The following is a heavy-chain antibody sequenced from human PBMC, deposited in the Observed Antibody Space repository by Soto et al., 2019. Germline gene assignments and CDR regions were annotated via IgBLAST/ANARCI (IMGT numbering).Heavy chain of an antibody. D-gene: IGHD3-3*01. CDR2: ISYDGSNK. CDR3: ARPDDFGVVPRSPPNFDY. J-gene: IGHJ4*02. CDR1: GFTFSSYA. V-gene: IGHV3-30-3*01. Sequence: QVQLVESGGGVVQPGRSLRLSCAASGFTFSSYAMHWVRQAPGKGLEWVAVISYDGSNKYYADSVKGRFTISRDNSKNTLYLQMNSLRAEDTAVYYCARPDDFGVVPRSPPNFDYWGQGTLVTVSS.